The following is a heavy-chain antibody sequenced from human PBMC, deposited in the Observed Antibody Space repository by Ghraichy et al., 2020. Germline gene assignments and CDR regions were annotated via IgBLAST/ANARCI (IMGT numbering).Heavy chain of an antibody. CDR2: ISGSGGST. CDR3: AKSMLSGTILINFDY. D-gene: IGHD1-14*01. CDR1: GFTFSSYA. J-gene: IGHJ4*02. V-gene: IGHV3-23*01. Sequence: GGSLRLSCAASGFTFSSYAMSWVRQAPGKGLEWVSAISGSGGSTYYADSVKGRFTISRDNSKNTLYLQMNSLRAEDTAVYYCAKSMLSGTILINFDYWGQGTLVTVSS.